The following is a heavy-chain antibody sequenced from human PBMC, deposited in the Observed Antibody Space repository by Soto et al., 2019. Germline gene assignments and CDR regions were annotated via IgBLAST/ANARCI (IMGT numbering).Heavy chain of an antibody. CDR3: ALGWYGYSFDL. Sequence: GGSLRLSCAASGFTFSSYGMHWVRQAPGKGLEWVAVIWYDGSDKYYADSVKGRFTISRDNSKNTLYLQMNSLRAEDTAVYYCALGWYGYSFDLWGQGXLVTVYS. J-gene: IGHJ4*02. CDR2: IWYDGSDK. D-gene: IGHD4-17*01. CDR1: GFTFSSYG. V-gene: IGHV3-33*08.